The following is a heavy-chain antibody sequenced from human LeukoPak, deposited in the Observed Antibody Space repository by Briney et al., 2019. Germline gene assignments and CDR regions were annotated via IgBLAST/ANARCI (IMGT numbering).Heavy chain of an antibody. J-gene: IGHJ4*02. CDR3: ARVVSSGYPVPDPVFDY. Sequence: PSQTLSLTCTVSGGSISSGGYYWSWIRQHPGKGLECIGYIYYSGSPYYNPSLKSRLTISVDTSKNQFSLKLRSVTAADTAVYYCARVVSSGYPVPDPVFDYWGQGTLVTVSS. CDR1: GGSISSGGYY. V-gene: IGHV4-31*03. D-gene: IGHD3-22*01. CDR2: IYYSGSP.